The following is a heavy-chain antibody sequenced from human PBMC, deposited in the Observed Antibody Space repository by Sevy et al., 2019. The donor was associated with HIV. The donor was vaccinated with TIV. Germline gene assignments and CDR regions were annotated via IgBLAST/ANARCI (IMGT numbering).Heavy chain of an antibody. CDR2: ISSSGSTI. Sequence: GGSLRLSCAASGFTFSDYYMSWIRQAPGKGLERVSYISSSGSTIYYADSVKGRFTISRDNAKNSLYLQMNSLRAEDTAVYYCARGYSYGSDDAFDIWGQGTMVTVSS. CDR3: ARGYSYGSDDAFDI. J-gene: IGHJ3*02. D-gene: IGHD5-18*01. CDR1: GFTFSDYY. V-gene: IGHV3-11*01.